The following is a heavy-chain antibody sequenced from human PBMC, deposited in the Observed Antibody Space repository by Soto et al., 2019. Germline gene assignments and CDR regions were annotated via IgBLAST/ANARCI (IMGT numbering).Heavy chain of an antibody. CDR1: GYTFTSYD. J-gene: IGHJ6*03. V-gene: IGHV1-8*01. CDR3: ARAPSDYGDGYYYYYMDV. D-gene: IGHD4-17*01. CDR2: MNPNSGNT. Sequence: ASVKVSCKASGYTFTSYDINWVRQATGQGLEWMGWMNPNSGNTGYAQKFQGRVTMTRNTSISTAYMELSSLRSEDTAVYYCARAPSDYGDGYYYYYMDVWGKGTTVTVSS.